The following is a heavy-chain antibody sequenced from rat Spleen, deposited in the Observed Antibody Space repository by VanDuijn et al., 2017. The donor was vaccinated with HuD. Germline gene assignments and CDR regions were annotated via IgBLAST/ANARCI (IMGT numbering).Heavy chain of an antibody. J-gene: IGHJ2*01. CDR1: GYSITSSYR. CDR2: INSAGST. V-gene: IGHV3-3*01. D-gene: IGHD1-1*01. CDR3: ARRYYSGFDY. Sequence: VQLTESGPGLVQPSQSLSLTCSVPGYSITSSYRWNWIRKFPGNKLEWMGYINSAGSTVYNPSLKSRIAITRDTSKYQFFLQVNSVTTEDTATYYCARRYYSGFDYWGQGVMVTVSS.